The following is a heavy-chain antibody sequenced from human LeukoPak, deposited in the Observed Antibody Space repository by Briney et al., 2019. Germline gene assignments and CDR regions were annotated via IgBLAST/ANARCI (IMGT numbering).Heavy chain of an antibody. V-gene: IGHV1-8*01. Sequence: GASVKVSCKASTYTFTSYDFNWVRQAPGQGFEWMGWMNPNSGNTGYAKKFQGRVTLTRDTSISTLYMELSSLISEDTAVYYCAREVVSSPSYFDSWGQGTLVTVSS. CDR2: MNPNSGNT. CDR1: TYTFTSYD. D-gene: IGHD2-15*01. J-gene: IGHJ4*02. CDR3: AREVVSSPSYFDS.